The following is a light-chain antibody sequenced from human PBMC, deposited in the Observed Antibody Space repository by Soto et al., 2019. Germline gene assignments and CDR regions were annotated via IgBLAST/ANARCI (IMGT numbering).Light chain of an antibody. J-gene: IGKJ3*01. CDR3: QKYNRAPFT. CDR1: QGIRNF. Sequence: DIQMTQSPSSLSASVGDRVTIPCRASQGIRNFLAWYQQKPGKVPKLLIYAASTLQSGVPSRFSGSGSGTDFTLTISSLQPEDVATYYCQKYNRAPFTFGTGTKVDIK. V-gene: IGKV1-27*01. CDR2: AAS.